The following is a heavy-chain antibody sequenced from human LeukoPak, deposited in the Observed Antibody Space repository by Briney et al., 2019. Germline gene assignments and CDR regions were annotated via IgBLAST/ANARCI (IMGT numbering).Heavy chain of an antibody. CDR2: IYYSGST. J-gene: IGHJ4*02. D-gene: IGHD5-24*01. CDR3: ARGAVPEMATRSFWGYYFDY. CDR1: GGFISSYY. V-gene: IGHV4-59*01. Sequence: PSETLSLTCTVSGGFISSYYWSWIRQPPGKGLEWIGYIYYSGSTNYNPSLKSRVTISVDTSKNQFSLKLSSVTAADTAVYYCARGAVPEMATRSFWGYYFDYWGQGTLVTVSS.